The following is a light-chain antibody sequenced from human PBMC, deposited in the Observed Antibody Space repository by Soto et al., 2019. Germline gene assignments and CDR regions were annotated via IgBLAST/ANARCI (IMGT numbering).Light chain of an antibody. J-gene: IGKJ4*01. V-gene: IGKV3-11*01. CDR3: QQRSTWPLT. CDR1: QTVSSF. Sequence: VLTQSPATLSLSPGERATLSCRASQTVSSFLAWYQQKPGQAPRLLIHDSSDRATGIPARFSGSGSGTDVTLTISSLEPEDVAVYYCQQRSTWPLTFGGGTRVEI. CDR2: DSS.